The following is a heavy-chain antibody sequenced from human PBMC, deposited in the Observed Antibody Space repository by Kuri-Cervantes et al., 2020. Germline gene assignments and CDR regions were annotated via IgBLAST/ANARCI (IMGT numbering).Heavy chain of an antibody. V-gene: IGHV1-2*04. D-gene: IGHD1-1*01. CDR1: GYSFTGHY. CDR3: ARVRGGTDWNDWFDP. J-gene: IGHJ5*02. Sequence: ASVKVSCKASGYSFTGHYMHWVRQAPGQGLEWVGWINPNSGATNYVQKFQGWVTMTRDTSISTAYMELSRLKSDDTAVYYCARVRGGTDWNDWFDPWGQGTLVTVSS. CDR2: INPNSGAT.